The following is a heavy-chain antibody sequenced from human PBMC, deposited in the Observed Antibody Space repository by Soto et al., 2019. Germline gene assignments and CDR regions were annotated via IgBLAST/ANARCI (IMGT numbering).Heavy chain of an antibody. CDR3: ARDVTVAGTGGFDY. Sequence: EVQLVESGGGLVQPGGSLRLSCAASGFMFNTFWMSWVRQAPGKGLEWVASIKQGGTDKYYVASVRGRFSISRDNGENSVSLQMNSLRAEDTAVYYCARDVTVAGTGGFDYWGQGVLVTVSS. J-gene: IGHJ4*02. D-gene: IGHD6-19*01. CDR2: IKQGGTDK. CDR1: GFMFNTFW. V-gene: IGHV3-7*04.